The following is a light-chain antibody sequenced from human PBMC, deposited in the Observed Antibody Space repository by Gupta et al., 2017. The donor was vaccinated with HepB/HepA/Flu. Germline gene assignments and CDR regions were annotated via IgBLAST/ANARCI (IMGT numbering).Light chain of an antibody. CDR3: XVWYTDSAAYTDNFYV. CDR1: SIGGYS. Sequence: SYALTQPPSVSVAPGETATVTCGGDSIGGYSVHWYRQRPGQAPILVAYADYPRPSGIPERFSGSNSGNTATLTISRVEAXDXADYYCXVWYTDSAAYTDNFYVFGPGTKLTVL. CDR2: ADY. J-gene: IGLJ1*01. V-gene: IGLV3-21*02.